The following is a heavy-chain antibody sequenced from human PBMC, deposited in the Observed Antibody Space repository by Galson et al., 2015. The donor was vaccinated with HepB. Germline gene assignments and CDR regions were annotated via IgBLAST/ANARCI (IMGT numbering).Heavy chain of an antibody. CDR2: IKQDGSEK. D-gene: IGHD3-22*01. CDR3: ARIRRNRVAGYYYDSSSPTRFDP. J-gene: IGHJ5*02. CDR1: GFTFSSYW. V-gene: IGHV3-7*03. Sequence: SLRLSCAASGFTFSSYWMSWVRQAPGKGLEWVAIIKQDGSEKYYVDSVKGRFTISRDNAKNSLYLQMNSLRAEDTAVYYCARIRRNRVAGYYYDSSSPTRFDPWGQGTLVTVSS.